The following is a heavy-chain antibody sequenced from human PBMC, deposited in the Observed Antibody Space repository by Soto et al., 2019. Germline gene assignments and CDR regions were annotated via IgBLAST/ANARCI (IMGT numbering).Heavy chain of an antibody. Sequence: PGGSLRLSCAASGFTFRTYFMKWVRQAPGKGLEWVSSITSSGSHIYYADSVKGRFTISRDNAKNSLSLQINSLRAEDTAVYYCGTHCYGDCPHDVDYWGQGTLVTVSS. CDR2: ITSSGSHI. V-gene: IGHV3-21*01. J-gene: IGHJ4*02. CDR1: GFTFRTYF. CDR3: GTHCYGDCPHDVDY. D-gene: IGHD4-17*01.